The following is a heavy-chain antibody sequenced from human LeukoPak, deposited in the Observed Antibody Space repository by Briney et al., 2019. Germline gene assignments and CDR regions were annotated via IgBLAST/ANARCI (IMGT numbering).Heavy chain of an antibody. Sequence: VGSLRLSCAAFGFTFSGYSMNWVRQAPGKGLEWGSIISSDSSHIYDTDSAKGRFTISRDNAKNSLYLQMNSLRPEDTAVYYCVRGATAVTRHLDYWGQGTLVTVSS. D-gene: IGHD4-23*01. CDR2: ISSDSSHI. CDR1: GFTFSGYS. CDR3: VRGATAVTRHLDY. J-gene: IGHJ4*02. V-gene: IGHV3-21*01.